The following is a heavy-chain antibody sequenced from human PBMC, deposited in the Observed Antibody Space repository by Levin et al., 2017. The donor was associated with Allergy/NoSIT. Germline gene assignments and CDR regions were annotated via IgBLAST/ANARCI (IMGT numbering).Heavy chain of an antibody. Sequence: GESLKISCVASGFTFSTYAMTWVRQAPGKGLEWLSSISGSGGRTYYADSVKGRLTMSRDNSKNPLYLQVNSLRVDDTAIYYCAKDHLGKVFGGNSDGWGCWGQGTLVTVSS. D-gene: IGHD4-23*01. CDR2: ISGSGGRT. J-gene: IGHJ4*02. CDR3: AKDHLGKVFGGNSDGWGC. V-gene: IGHV3-23*01. CDR1: GFTFSTYA.